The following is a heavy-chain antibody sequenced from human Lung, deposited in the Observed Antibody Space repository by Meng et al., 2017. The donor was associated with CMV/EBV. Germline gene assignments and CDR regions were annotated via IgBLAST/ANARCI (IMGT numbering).Heavy chain of an antibody. CDR3: ASGTPGRSYCDY. CDR1: GYTFGSYG. J-gene: IGHJ4*02. D-gene: IGHD2-15*01. V-gene: IGHV1-18*01. CDR2: FVNYVDT. Sequence: QVHLLQFGPEVKKPGASVRVSCKASGYTFGSYGICWVRQAPGRGLEWMGWFVNYVDTYPAPKFQGRVTMTTDTHTNTAFMELRSLTSDDTAVYYCASGTPGRSYCDYWGQGTLVTVSS.